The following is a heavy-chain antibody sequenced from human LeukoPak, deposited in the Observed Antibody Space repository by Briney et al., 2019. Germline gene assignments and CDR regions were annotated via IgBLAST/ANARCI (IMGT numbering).Heavy chain of an antibody. J-gene: IGHJ4*02. CDR2: IYTGGST. CDR3: AGSHSYYYDSSGYFSY. D-gene: IGHD3-22*01. V-gene: IGHV4-4*07. Sequence: SETLSLTCSVSGGSIGTYYWSWIRQPAGEGLEWIGRIYTGGSTNYNPSLKSRVSLSIETPKNQFSLELTSVTAADAAVYYCAGSHSYYYDSSGYFSYWGQGTLVTVSS. CDR1: GGSIGTYY.